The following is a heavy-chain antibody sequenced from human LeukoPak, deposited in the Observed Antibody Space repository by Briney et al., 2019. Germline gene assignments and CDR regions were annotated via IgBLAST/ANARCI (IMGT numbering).Heavy chain of an antibody. CDR1: GFTFSSYA. CDR2: MSSGSRYI. Sequence: PGGSLRLSCAASGFTFSSYAMTWVRQAPGKGLEWVSSMSSGSRYIYYADSVRGRFTISRDNAKNSLYLLMNSLRAEDTAVYYCTRDRPTRASRVCVVQWGQGTLVTVSS. CDR3: TRDRPTRASRVCVVQ. D-gene: IGHD2-15*01. J-gene: IGHJ4*02. V-gene: IGHV3-21*01.